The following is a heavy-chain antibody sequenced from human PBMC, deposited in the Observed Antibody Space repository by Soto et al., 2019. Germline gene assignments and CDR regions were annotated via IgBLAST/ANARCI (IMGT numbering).Heavy chain of an antibody. J-gene: IGHJ4*02. V-gene: IGHV3-30*03. Sequence: QVRLVESGGGVVQPGRSLRLSCAASGFNFGVFGMHWVRQAPGKGLEWLSVLSYEGSEEYYAASVRGRFTISRDNSKKNLFLQMDSLRVDDTGVYYCALTRRSSLLEVAGPGFEYWGQGTLVTVS. D-gene: IGHD6-19*01. CDR3: ALTRRSSLLEVAGPGFEY. CDR1: GFNFGVFG. CDR2: LSYEGSEE.